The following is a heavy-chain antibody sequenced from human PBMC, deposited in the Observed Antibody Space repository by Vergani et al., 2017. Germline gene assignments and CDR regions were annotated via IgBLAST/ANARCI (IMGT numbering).Heavy chain of an antibody. CDR3: ARDFLTRVTTLDYYYMGV. D-gene: IGHD1-1*01. J-gene: IGHJ6*03. CDR2: ISYDGNKK. Sequence: QVQLVESGGGEVQPGRSLRLSCSAAGFPFSDYGVHWARQAPGTGLEWVSVISYDGNKKNYADSVKGRFTISRDNSKNTLYLEMNALRAEDTAVYYCARDFLTRVTTLDYYYMGVWGKGTTVTVSS. V-gene: IGHV3-30*03. CDR1: GFPFSDYG.